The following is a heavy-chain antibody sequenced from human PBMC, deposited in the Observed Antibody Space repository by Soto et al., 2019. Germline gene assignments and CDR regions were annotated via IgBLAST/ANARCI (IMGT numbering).Heavy chain of an antibody. CDR1: GGSFSGYY. CDR3: ARGWIAAAGKRLSWFDP. Sequence: SETLSLTCAVHGGSFSGYYWSWIRQPPGKGLEWIGEINHSGSTNYNPSLKSRVTISVDTSKNQFSLKLSSVTAADTAVYYCARGWIAAAGKRLSWFDPWGQGTLVTVSS. D-gene: IGHD6-13*01. CDR2: INHSGST. V-gene: IGHV4-34*01. J-gene: IGHJ5*02.